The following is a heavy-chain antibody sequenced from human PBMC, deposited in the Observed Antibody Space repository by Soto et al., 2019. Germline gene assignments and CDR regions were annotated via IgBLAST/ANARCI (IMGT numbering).Heavy chain of an antibody. CDR2: ISAYNGNT. CDR3: ASNVNPGAGRYCSGGSCYSSLDY. D-gene: IGHD2-15*01. J-gene: IGHJ4*02. CDR1: GYTFTSYG. Sequence: ASVKVSCKASGYTFTSYGISWVRQAPGQGLEWMGWISAYNGNTNYAQKLQGRVTMTTDTSTSTAYMELRSLRSDDTAVYYCASNVNPGAGRYCSGGSCYSSLDYWGQGTLVTVSS. V-gene: IGHV1-18*01.